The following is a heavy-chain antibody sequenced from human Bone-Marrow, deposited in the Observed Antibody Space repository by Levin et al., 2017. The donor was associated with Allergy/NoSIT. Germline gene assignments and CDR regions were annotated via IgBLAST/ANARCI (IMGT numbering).Heavy chain of an antibody. J-gene: IGHJ3*02. V-gene: IGHV3-53*01. D-gene: IGHD3-22*01. CDR2: IYSGGST. CDR1: GFTVSSNY. Sequence: GGSLRLSCAASGFTVSSNYMSWVRQAPGKGLEWVSVIYSGGSTYYADSVKGRFTISRDNSKNTLYLQMNSLRAEDTAVYYCARNTYYYDSSGYYVASVWAFDIWGQGTMVTVSS. CDR3: ARNTYYYDSSGYYVASVWAFDI.